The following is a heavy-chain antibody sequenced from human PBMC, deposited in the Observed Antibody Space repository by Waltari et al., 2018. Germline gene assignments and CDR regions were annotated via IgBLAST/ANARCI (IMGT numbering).Heavy chain of an antibody. CDR2: IYWNDDR. D-gene: IGHD3-22*01. V-gene: IGHV2-5*01. Sequence: QITLKESGPTLVKPTQTLTLTCTFSGFSLNSDAVGVGWIRQPPGKALEWLTIIYWNDDRRYSPSLKSRLTITKDSSENQVVLTMTNMGLVDTATYYCVHTYNDRTAFPFYFDYWGQGTLVTVSS. CDR3: VHTYNDRTAFPFYFDY. CDR1: GFSLNSDAVG. J-gene: IGHJ4*02.